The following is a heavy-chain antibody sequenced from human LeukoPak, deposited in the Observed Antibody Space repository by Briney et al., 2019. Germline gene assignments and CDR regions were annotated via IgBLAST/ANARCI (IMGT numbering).Heavy chain of an antibody. CDR1: GYTFTSYY. CDR3: ASRGYSSFSFDY. J-gene: IGHJ4*02. Sequence: ASVKVSCKASGYTFTSYYMHWVRQAPGQGLEWMGIINPSGGSTSYAQKFQGRVTMTRDTSTSAVYMELSSLRSEDTAVYYCASRGYSSFSFDYWGQGTLVTVSS. D-gene: IGHD5-18*01. V-gene: IGHV1-46*01. CDR2: INPSGGST.